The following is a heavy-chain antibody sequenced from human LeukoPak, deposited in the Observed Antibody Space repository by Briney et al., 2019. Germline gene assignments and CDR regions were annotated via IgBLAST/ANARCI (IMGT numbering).Heavy chain of an antibody. CDR2: ISYDGSNK. J-gene: IGHJ4*02. Sequence: PGGSLRLSCAASGFTFSTYGMHWVRQAPGKGLEWVAVISYDGSNKYYADSVKGRFTISRDNSKNTLYLQMNSLRAEDTAVYYCALGGDYVPFGYWGQGTLVTVSS. CDR3: ALGGDYVPFGY. CDR1: GFTFSTYG. D-gene: IGHD4-17*01. V-gene: IGHV3-30*03.